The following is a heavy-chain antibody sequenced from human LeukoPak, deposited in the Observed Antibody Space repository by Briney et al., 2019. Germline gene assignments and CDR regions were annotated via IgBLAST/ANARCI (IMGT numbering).Heavy chain of an antibody. V-gene: IGHV3-21*01. CDR1: GFTFSSYS. Sequence: GGSLRLSCAASGFTFSSYSMNWVLQAPGKGLEWVSSISSSSSYIYYADSVKGRFTISRDNAKNSLYLQMNSLRAEDTAVSYCAREEVDYDTMTGYYWISDGMDVWGQGTTVTVSS. J-gene: IGHJ6*02. CDR2: ISSSSSYI. CDR3: AREEVDYDTMTGYYWISDGMDV. D-gene: IGHD3-9*01.